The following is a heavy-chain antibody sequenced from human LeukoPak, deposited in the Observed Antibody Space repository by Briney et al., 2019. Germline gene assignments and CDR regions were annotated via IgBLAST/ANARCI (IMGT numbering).Heavy chain of an antibody. Sequence: SETLSLTYTVSGGSISSSSYYWGWIRQPPGKGLEWIGNNRGSTYYNPSLKSRVTISVDTSKNQFSLRLSSVTAADTAVYYCVRDGYNYGLDRFDYWGQGTLVTVSS. D-gene: IGHD1-1*01. CDR1: GGSISSSSYY. V-gene: IGHV4-39*07. J-gene: IGHJ4*02. CDR3: VRDGYNYGLDRFDY. CDR2: NRGST.